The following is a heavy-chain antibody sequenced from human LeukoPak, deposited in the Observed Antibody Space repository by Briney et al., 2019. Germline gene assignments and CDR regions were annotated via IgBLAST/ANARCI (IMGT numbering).Heavy chain of an antibody. V-gene: IGHV4-34*01. CDR3: ARGSAAPHNWFDS. J-gene: IGHJ5*01. CDR2: INHSGST. CDR1: GGSFSGYY. D-gene: IGHD2-2*01. Sequence: KTSETLSLTCAVYGGSFSGYYWSWIRQPPGKGLEWIGEINHSGSTNYNPSLKSRVTISVDTSKNQFSLKLSSVTAADAAVYYCARGSAAPHNWFDSWGQGTLVTVSS.